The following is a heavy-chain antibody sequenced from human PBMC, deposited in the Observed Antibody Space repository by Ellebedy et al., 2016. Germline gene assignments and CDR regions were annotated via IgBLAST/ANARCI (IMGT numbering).Heavy chain of an antibody. CDR3: ARGSTVLDGGHSGFDY. J-gene: IGHJ4*02. Sequence: SETLSLXCAVSGGSIISGGYSWSWIRQPPGRGLEWIGYIYHSGRTLYNPSLKTRVIMSVDTSKNHFSLHLSSVTAADTAVYYCARGSTVLDGGHSGFDYWGQGTLVTVSS. CDR1: GGSIISGGYS. CDR2: IYHSGRT. D-gene: IGHD4-23*01. V-gene: IGHV4-30-2*01.